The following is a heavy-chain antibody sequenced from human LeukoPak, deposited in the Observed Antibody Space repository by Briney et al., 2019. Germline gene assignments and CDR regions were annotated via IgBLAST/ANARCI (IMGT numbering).Heavy chain of an antibody. D-gene: IGHD3-22*01. CDR3: ASLYHDSSGRCY. CDR2: IIPMFGTA. V-gene: IGHV1-69*13. CDR1: GYTFTSYY. Sequence: SVKVSCKASGYTFTSYYMHWVRQAPGQGLEWMGGIIPMFGTANYAQKFQGRVTITADESTSTAYMELSSLRSEDTAVYYCASLYHDSSGRCYWGQETLVTVSS. J-gene: IGHJ4*02.